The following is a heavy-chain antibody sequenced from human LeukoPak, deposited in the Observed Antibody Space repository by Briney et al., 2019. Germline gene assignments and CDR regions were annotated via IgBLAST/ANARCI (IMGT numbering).Heavy chain of an antibody. CDR2: INHSGST. Sequence: GSLRLSCAASGFTFSSYWMSWVRQAPGKGLEWIGEINHSGSTNYNPSLKSRVTISVDTSKNQFSLKLSSVTAADTAVYYCARRPADDSSGYYLGNIDYWGQGTLVTVSS. J-gene: IGHJ4*02. CDR3: ARRPADDSSGYYLGNIDY. D-gene: IGHD3-22*01. CDR1: GFTFSSYW. V-gene: IGHV4-34*01.